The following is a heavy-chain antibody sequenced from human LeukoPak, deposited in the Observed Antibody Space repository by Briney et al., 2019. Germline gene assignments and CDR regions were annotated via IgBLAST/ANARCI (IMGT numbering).Heavy chain of an antibody. D-gene: IGHD2-2*01. Sequence: QSGGSLRLSCAASGFPVSSNYMSWVRQAPGKGLEWVSVIYSGGSTYYADSVKGRFTISRDNSKNTLCLQMNSLRAEDTAVYYCARAVCASCAMYYWGQGTLVTVSS. J-gene: IGHJ4*02. V-gene: IGHV3-66*02. CDR3: ARAVCASCAMYY. CDR2: IYSGGST. CDR1: GFPVSSNY.